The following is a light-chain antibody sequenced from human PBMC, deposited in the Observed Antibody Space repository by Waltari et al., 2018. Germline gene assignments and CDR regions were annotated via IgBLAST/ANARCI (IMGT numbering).Light chain of an antibody. CDR3: HQRTIWPLT. Sequence: EIVLTQSPATLSLSPGERATLSCRASQSVTTSLAWYQQKPGQAPRLLIFDASDRATGVPARFSGSGSGTDFTLTISSLEPEDFAVYFCHQRTIWPLTFGGGTQVEFK. CDR2: DAS. CDR1: QSVTTS. J-gene: IGKJ4*01. V-gene: IGKV3-11*01.